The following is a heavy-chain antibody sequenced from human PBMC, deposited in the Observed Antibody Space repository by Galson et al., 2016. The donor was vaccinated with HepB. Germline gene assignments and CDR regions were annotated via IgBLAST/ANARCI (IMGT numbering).Heavy chain of an antibody. CDR1: GFTFKDYA. D-gene: IGHD5-18*01. Sequence: SLRLSCAASGFTFKDYAMHWVRQAPGKGLEWVSGVSWNSGSLDYADSVKGRFTISRDNAKNSLYLQMNSLRAEDTAFYYCVKGYSYGLGYFDSWGQGTLVIVSS. J-gene: IGHJ4*02. V-gene: IGHV3-9*01. CDR3: VKGYSYGLGYFDS. CDR2: VSWNSGSL.